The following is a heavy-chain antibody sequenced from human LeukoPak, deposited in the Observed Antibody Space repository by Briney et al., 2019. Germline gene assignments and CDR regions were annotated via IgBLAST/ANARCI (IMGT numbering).Heavy chain of an antibody. Sequence: GGSLRLSCAASGFTFSSYWMSWVRQAPGKGLEWVANIKQDGSEKYYVDSVKGRFTISRDNAKNSLYLQMNSLRAEDTAVYYCARPGREDYWYFDLWGRGTLVTVSS. CDR3: ARPGREDYWYFDL. V-gene: IGHV3-7*01. CDR2: IKQDGSEK. J-gene: IGHJ2*01. CDR1: GFTFSSYW.